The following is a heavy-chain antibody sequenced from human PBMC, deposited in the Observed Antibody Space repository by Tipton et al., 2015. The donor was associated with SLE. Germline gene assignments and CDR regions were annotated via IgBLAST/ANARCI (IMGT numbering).Heavy chain of an antibody. CDR2: IKQDGSEK. D-gene: IGHD1-7*01. CDR3: ASGNYEGSFDY. J-gene: IGHJ4*02. Sequence: SLRLSCAASGFTFSSYWMSWVRQAPGKGLEGVANIKQDGSEKYYVDSVKGRFTISRDNAKNSLYLQMNSLRAEDTAVYYCASGNYEGSFDYWGQGTLVTVSS. V-gene: IGHV3-7*01. CDR1: GFTFSSYW.